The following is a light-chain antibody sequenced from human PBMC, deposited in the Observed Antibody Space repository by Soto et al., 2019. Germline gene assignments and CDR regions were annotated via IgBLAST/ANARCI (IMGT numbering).Light chain of an antibody. CDR1: SGHSSYI. CDR2: LERSGTY. Sequence: QPVLTQSSSASAYLGSSVKLTCTMSSGHSSYIIAWHQQQPGKAPRHLMNLERSGTYNKGSGIPDRFSGSSSGADRYLTISNLQFEDEADYYCETWDSNTRVFGGGTKLTVL. V-gene: IGLV4-60*02. J-gene: IGLJ3*02. CDR3: ETWDSNTRV.